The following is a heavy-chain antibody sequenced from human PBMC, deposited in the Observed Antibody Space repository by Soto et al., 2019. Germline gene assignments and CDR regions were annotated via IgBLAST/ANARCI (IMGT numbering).Heavy chain of an antibody. CDR1: GFTFSSYW. J-gene: IGHJ3*02. CDR3: ARDRSSSNPFDAFDI. V-gene: IGHV3-7*01. D-gene: IGHD6-6*01. CDR2: IKQDGSEK. Sequence: GGSLRLSCAASGFTFSSYWMSWVRQAPGKGLEWVANIKQDGSEKYYVDSVKGRFTISRDNAKNSLYLQMNSLRAEDTAVYYCARDRSSSNPFDAFDIWGQGTMVTVSS.